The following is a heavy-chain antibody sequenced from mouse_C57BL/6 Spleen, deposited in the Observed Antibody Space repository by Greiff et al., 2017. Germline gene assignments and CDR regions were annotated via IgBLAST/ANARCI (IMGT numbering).Heavy chain of an antibody. D-gene: IGHD2-5*01. CDR2: IDPVDGET. Sequence: VQLQQSGAELVKPGASVKLSCTASGFNIKDYYMHWVKQRTEQGLEWIGRIDPVDGETKYAPKFQGKATIAADTSSNTAYLQLSSLTSEDTAVYYCASRDYSNPYAMDYWGQGTSVTVSS. V-gene: IGHV14-2*01. CDR3: ASRDYSNPYAMDY. J-gene: IGHJ4*01. CDR1: GFNIKDYY.